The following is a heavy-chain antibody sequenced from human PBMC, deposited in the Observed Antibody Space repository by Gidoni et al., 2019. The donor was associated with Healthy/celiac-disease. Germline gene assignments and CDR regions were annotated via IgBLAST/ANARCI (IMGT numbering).Heavy chain of an antibody. CDR1: GGSISSSSYY. J-gene: IGHJ4*02. Sequence: QLQLQESGPGLVKPSETLSLTCTVSGGSISSSSYYWGWIRQPPGKGLEWIGSIYYSGSTYYNPSLKSRVTISVDTSKNQFSLKLSSVTAADTAVYYCARQGTIFGVVRSPDYWGQGTLVTVSS. CDR3: ARQGTIFGVVRSPDY. CDR2: IYYSGST. V-gene: IGHV4-39*01. D-gene: IGHD3-3*01.